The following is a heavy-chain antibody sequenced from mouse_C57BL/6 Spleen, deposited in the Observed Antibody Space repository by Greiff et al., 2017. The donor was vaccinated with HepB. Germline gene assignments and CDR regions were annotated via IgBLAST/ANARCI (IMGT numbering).Heavy chain of an antibody. CDR3: TRMDSGDYGFAY. V-gene: IGHV5-9-1*02. J-gene: IGHJ3*01. D-gene: IGHD2-4*01. CDR2: ISSGGDYI. Sequence: EVMLVESGAGLVKPGGSLKLSCAASGFTFSSYAMSWVRQTPEKRLEWVAYISSGGDYIYYADTVKGRFTISRDNARNTLYLQMSSLKSEDTAMYYCTRMDSGDYGFAYWGQGTLVTVSA. CDR1: GFTFSSYA.